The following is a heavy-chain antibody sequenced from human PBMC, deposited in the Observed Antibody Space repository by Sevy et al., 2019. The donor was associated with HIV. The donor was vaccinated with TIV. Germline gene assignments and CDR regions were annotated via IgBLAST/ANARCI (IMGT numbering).Heavy chain of an antibody. CDR1: GFTFSSYA. D-gene: IGHD3-22*01. Sequence: GGSLRLSCAASGFTFSSYAMHWVRQAPGKGLEWVAVISYDGSNKYYADSVKGRFTIYRDNSKNTLYLQMNSLRAEDTAVYYCARDLYYYDSSGHIRRADYYGMDVWGQRTTVTVSS. J-gene: IGHJ6*02. CDR3: ARDLYYYDSSGHIRRADYYGMDV. CDR2: ISYDGSNK. V-gene: IGHV3-30-3*01.